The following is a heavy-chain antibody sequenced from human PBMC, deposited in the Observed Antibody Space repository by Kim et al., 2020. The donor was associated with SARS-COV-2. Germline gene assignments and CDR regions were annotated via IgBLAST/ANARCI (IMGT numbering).Heavy chain of an antibody. CDR2: MNPNSGNT. CDR3: ARGGPRYFDWLWDVGQSGNWFDP. CDR1: GYTFTSYD. J-gene: IGHJ5*02. V-gene: IGHV1-8*01. D-gene: IGHD3-9*01. Sequence: ASVKVSCKASGYTFTSYDINWVRQATGQGLEWMGWMNPNSGNTGYAQKFQGRVTMTRNTSISTAYMELSSLRSEDTAVYYCARGGPRYFDWLWDVGQSGNWFDPWGQGTLVTVSS.